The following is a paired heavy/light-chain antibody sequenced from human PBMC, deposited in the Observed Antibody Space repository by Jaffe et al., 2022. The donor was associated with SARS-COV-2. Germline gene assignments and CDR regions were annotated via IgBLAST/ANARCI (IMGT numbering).Light chain of an antibody. Sequence: EIVVTQSPGTLSLSPGERATLSCRASQSISSSYLAWYQQKPGQAPRLLIYGASSRATGIPDRFSGSGSGTDFTLTISRLEPEDFAVYYCQHYGSSPLTFGGGTKVEIK. V-gene: IGKV3-20*01. CDR3: QHYGSSPLT. CDR2: GAS. CDR1: QSISSSY. J-gene: IGKJ4*01.
Heavy chain of an antibody. CDR2: IYYSGST. V-gene: IGHV4-61*01. CDR1: GGSVSSGSYY. D-gene: IGHD1-7*01. CDR3: ARSRNFPRGAFDI. Sequence: QVQLQESGPGLVKPSETLSLTCTVSGGSVSSGSYYWSWIRQPPGRGLEWIGYIYYSGSTNYNPSLKSRVAISVDTSKSQFSLKLNSVTAADSAVYFCARSRNFPRGAFDIWGQGTMVTVSS. J-gene: IGHJ3*02.